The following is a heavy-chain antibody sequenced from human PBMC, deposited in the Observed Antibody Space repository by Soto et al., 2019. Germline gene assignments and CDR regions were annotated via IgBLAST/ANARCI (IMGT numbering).Heavy chain of an antibody. J-gene: IGHJ6*02. CDR1: GYSFTSYW. CDR3: ASTTDSNYDPYYYYGMDV. Sequence: GESLKISCKGSGYSFTSYWIGWVRQMPGKGLEWMGIIYPGDSDTRYSPSFQGQVTISADKSISTAYLQWSSLKASDTAMYYCASTTDSNYDPYYYYGMDVWGQGTTVTVSS. D-gene: IGHD4-4*01. CDR2: IYPGDSDT. V-gene: IGHV5-51*01.